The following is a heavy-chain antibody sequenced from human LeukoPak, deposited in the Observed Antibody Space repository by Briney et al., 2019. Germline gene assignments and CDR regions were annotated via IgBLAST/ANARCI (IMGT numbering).Heavy chain of an antibody. Sequence: GGSLRLSCAASGFTFSSYSMNWVRQAPGKGLEWVSYISSSSSTIYYADSVKGRFTISRDNAKNSLYLQMNSLRAEDTAVYYCARDHHRRLYDSQARNTFDIWGQGTMVTVSS. D-gene: IGHD3-22*01. V-gene: IGHV3-48*01. CDR1: GFTFSSYS. CDR3: ARDHHRRLYDSQARNTFDI. J-gene: IGHJ3*02. CDR2: ISSSSSTI.